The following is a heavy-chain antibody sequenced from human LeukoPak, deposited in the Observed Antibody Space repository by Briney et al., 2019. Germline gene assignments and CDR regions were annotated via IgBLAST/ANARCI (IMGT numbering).Heavy chain of an antibody. J-gene: IGHJ4*02. CDR2: ISVYNGNT. Sequence: ASVKVSCKASGYTFTSYGISWVRQAPGQGLEWMGWISVYNGNTNYAQKLQGRVTMTTDTSTSTAYMELRSLRSDDPAVYYCARDGQLRIAAAAVFDYWGQGTLVTVSS. CDR1: GYTFTSYG. CDR3: ARDGQLRIAAAAVFDY. V-gene: IGHV1-18*01. D-gene: IGHD6-13*01.